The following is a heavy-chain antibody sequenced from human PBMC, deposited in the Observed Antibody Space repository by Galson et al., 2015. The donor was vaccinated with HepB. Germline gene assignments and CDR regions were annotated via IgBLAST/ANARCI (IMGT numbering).Heavy chain of an antibody. V-gene: IGHV1-69*13. D-gene: IGHD3-16*01. CDR1: GGTFNADG. Sequence: SVKVSCKASGGTFNADGINWVRQAPGQGLEWIGGIITIFGTPNYARNFQGRVTISADGSTTTAYMEMSSLRSDDTAVYLCARGITLSYYMDIWGTGTTVTVTS. CDR2: IITIFGTP. J-gene: IGHJ6*03. CDR3: ARGITLSYYMDI.